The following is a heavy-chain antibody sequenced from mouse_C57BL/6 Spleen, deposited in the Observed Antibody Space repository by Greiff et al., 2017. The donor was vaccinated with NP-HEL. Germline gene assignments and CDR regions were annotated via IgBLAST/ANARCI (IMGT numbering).Heavy chain of an antibody. CDR1: GYAFSSSW. CDR3: AREDDYEGYYAMDY. J-gene: IGHJ4*01. V-gene: IGHV1-82*01. Sequence: QVHVKQSGPELVKPGASVKISCKASGYAFSSSWMNWVKQRPGKGLEWIGRIYPGDGDTNYNGKFKGKATLTADKSSSTAYMQLSSLTSEDSAVYFCAREDDYEGYYAMDYWGQGTSVTVSS. D-gene: IGHD2-4*01. CDR2: IYPGDGDT.